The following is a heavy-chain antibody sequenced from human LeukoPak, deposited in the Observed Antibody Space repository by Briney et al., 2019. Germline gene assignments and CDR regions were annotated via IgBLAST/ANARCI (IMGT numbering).Heavy chain of an antibody. Sequence: PGGSLRLSCAASRFTFSSYAMSWVRQAPGKGLEWVSAISGSGGSTYYADSVKGRFTISRDNSKNTLYLQMNSLRAEDTAVYYCAKAPHIVVVVAATGDWGQGTLVTVSS. CDR3: AKAPHIVVVVAATGD. V-gene: IGHV3-23*01. D-gene: IGHD2-15*01. CDR2: ISGSGGST. J-gene: IGHJ4*02. CDR1: RFTFSSYA.